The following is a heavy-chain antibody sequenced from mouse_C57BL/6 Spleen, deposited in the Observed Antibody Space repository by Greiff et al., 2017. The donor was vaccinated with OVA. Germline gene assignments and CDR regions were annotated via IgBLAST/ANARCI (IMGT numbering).Heavy chain of an antibody. V-gene: IGHV1-83*01. Sequence: VQLQQSGPELVKPGASVKMSCKASGYTFTDYYMHWVKQKPGKGLEWIGEIYPGSGNTYYNEKFKGKATLTADTSSSTAYMQLSSLTSEDSAVYFCARDYGNSDFDYWGQGTTLTVSS. CDR3: RDYGNSDFDY. CDR2: YPGSGNTY. D-gene: IGHD2-1*01. J-gene: IGHJ2*01. CDR1: YTFTDYYM.